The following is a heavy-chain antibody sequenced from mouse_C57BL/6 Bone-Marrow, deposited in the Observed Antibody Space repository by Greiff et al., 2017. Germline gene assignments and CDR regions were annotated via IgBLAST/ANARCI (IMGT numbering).Heavy chain of an antibody. CDR3: TPYYYGSSYGYFDV. V-gene: IGHV14-4*01. J-gene: IGHJ1*03. Sequence: VQLQQSGAELVRPGASVKLSCTASGFNIKDAYMHWVKQRPEQGLEWIGWIDPENGDTEYASKFQGKATITADPSSNTAYLQLSSLTSEDTAVYYCTPYYYGSSYGYFDVWGTGTTVTVSS. CDR2: IDPENGDT. D-gene: IGHD1-1*01. CDR1: GFNIKDAY.